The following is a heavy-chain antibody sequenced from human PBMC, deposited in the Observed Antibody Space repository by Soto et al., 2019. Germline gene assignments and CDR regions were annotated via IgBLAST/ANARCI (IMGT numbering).Heavy chain of an antibody. V-gene: IGHV3-30-3*01. J-gene: IGHJ4*02. CDR1: GFTFSSYA. D-gene: IGHD6-19*01. Sequence: VQLVESGGGVVQPGRSLRLSCAASGFTFSSYAMHWVRQAPGKGLEWVAVISYDGSNKYYADSVKGRFTISRDNSKNTLYLQMNSLRAEDTAVYYCARDQSDHGMAVASNGYFDYWGQGTLVTVSS. CDR2: ISYDGSNK. CDR3: ARDQSDHGMAVASNGYFDY.